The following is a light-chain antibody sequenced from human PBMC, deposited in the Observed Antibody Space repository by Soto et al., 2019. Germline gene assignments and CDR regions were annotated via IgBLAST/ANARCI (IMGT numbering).Light chain of an antibody. J-gene: IGKJ3*01. CDR2: DTS. V-gene: IGKV3-20*01. CDR3: QQYGTSPS. CDR1: QDVSRAN. Sequence: EIVLTQSPGSVSLSPGERVTLSCRASQDVSRANVAWYQQRPGQTPRLLIFDTSNRATGTPDRFSGSGSGTDFSLTITRLEPDDFARYYCQQYGTSPSFGPGTKL.